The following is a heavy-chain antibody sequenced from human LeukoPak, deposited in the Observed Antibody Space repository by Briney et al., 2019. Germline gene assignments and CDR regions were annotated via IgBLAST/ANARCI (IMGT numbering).Heavy chain of an antibody. Sequence: SETLSLTCAVYGGSFSGYYWSWIRQPPGKGLEWIGEINHSGSTNYDPSLKSRVTISVDTSKNQFSLKLSSVTAADTAVYYCARGPLSSSSVDYWGQGTLVTVSS. D-gene: IGHD6-13*01. CDR2: INHSGST. J-gene: IGHJ4*02. V-gene: IGHV4-34*01. CDR3: ARGPLSSSSVDY. CDR1: GGSFSGYY.